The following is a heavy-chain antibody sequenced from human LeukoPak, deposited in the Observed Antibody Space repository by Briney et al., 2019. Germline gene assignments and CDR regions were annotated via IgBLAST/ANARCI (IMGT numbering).Heavy chain of an antibody. CDR1: GYTFTSYG. D-gene: IGHD5-24*01. CDR2: ISAYNGNT. J-gene: IGHJ5*02. Sequence: ASVKVSCKASGYTFTSYGISWVRQAPGQGLEWMGWISAYNGNTDYAQKLQGRVTMTTDTSTSTAYMELRSLRSDDTAVYYCARDNSVRDEAWWFNPWGQGTLVTVSS. CDR3: ARDNSVRDEAWWFNP. V-gene: IGHV1-18*01.